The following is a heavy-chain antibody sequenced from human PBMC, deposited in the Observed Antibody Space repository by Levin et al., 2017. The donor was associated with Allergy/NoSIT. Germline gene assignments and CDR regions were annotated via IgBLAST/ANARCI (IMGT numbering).Heavy chain of an antibody. CDR1: GGTFSSYA. Sequence: ASVKVSCKASGGTFSSYAISWVRQAPGQGLEWMGGIIPIFGTANYAQKFQGRVTITADESTSTAYMELSSLRSEDTAVYYCARAVDDGGSSWTYFDYWGQGTLVTVSS. J-gene: IGHJ4*02. D-gene: IGHD6-13*01. CDR2: IIPIFGTA. V-gene: IGHV1-69*13. CDR3: ARAVDDGGSSWTYFDY.